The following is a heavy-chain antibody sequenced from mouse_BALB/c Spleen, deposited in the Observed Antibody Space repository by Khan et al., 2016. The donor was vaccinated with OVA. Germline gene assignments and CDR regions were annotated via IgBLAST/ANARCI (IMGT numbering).Heavy chain of an antibody. CDR3: ARGGTYRYYVPDY. CDR2: IYPGDGDT. Sequence: QVQLQQPGPELARPGASVKLSCKASGYTFTSYWMQWVKQRPGQGLEWIGAIYPGDGDTRYTQKFKGKATLTADKSSSTAYMQLSSLASEDSAVYYCARGGTYRYYVPDYWGQGTTLTVSS. V-gene: IGHV1-87*01. CDR1: GYTFTSYW. D-gene: IGHD2-14*01. J-gene: IGHJ2*01.